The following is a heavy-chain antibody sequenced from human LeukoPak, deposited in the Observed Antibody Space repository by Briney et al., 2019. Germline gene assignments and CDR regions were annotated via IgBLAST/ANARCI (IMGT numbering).Heavy chain of an antibody. Sequence: SETLSLTCSVSGGSISSTNYFWGWVRQPPGKGLEWIGSISYSGNTYYNPSLKSRVTIFADTSKNQFSLKLSSVTAADTAVYYCARLYSGSYLGYFDYWGQGTLVSVSS. CDR2: ISYSGNT. D-gene: IGHD1-26*01. J-gene: IGHJ4*02. CDR1: GGSISSTNYF. V-gene: IGHV4-39*01. CDR3: ARLYSGSYLGYFDY.